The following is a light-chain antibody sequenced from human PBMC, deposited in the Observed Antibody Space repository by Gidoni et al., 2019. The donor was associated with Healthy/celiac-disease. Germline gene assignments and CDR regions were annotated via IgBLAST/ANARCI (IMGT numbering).Light chain of an antibody. CDR3: MQALQTWT. CDR1: QSLLHSNGYTY. J-gene: IGKJ1*01. Sequence: DIVMTQSPLSLPVTPGEPASIPCRPSQSLLHSNGYTYLDWYLQKPGQSPPLLIYLGSNRASGVPDRFSGSGSGTDFTLKISRVEAEDVGVYYCMQALQTWTFGQGTKVEIK. V-gene: IGKV2-28*01. CDR2: LGS.